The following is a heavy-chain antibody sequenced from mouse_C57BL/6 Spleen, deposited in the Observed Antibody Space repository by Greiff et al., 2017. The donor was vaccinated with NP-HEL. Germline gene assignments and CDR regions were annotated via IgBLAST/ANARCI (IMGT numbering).Heavy chain of an antibody. J-gene: IGHJ3*01. CDR2: INPNNGGT. V-gene: IGHV1-18*01. D-gene: IGHD2-5*01. Sequence: EVQLQQSGPELVKPGASVKIPCKASGYTFTDYNMDWVKQSHGKSLEWIGDINPNNGGTIYNQTFKGKATLPVDKSSSTAYMELRSLTSEDTAVYYCARVGDYSTLAWFAYWGQGTLVTVSA. CDR1: GYTFTDYN. CDR3: ARVGDYSTLAWFAY.